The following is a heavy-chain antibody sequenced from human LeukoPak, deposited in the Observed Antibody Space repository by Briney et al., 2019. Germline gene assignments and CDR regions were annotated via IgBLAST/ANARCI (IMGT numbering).Heavy chain of an antibody. J-gene: IGHJ4*02. CDR3: ARGLQLRYFDWLYYFDY. V-gene: IGHV4-34*01. Sequence: SETLSLTRAVYGGSFSGYYWSWIRQPPGKGLEWIGEINHSGSTNYNPSLKSRVTISVDTSKNQFSLKLSSVTAADTAVYYCARGLQLRYFDWLYYFDYWGQGTLVTVSS. CDR1: GGSFSGYY. D-gene: IGHD3-9*01. CDR2: INHSGST.